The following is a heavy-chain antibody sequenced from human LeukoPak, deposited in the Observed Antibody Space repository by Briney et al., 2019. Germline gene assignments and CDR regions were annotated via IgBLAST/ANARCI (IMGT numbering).Heavy chain of an antibody. Sequence: GGSLRLSCAASGFTFSSSSMSWVRQAPGKGLEWVSSISSSSYIYYADSVKGRFTISRDNAKNSLYLQMNSLRAEDTAVYYCARRLTGHVDYWGQGTLVTVSP. CDR2: ISSSSYI. D-gene: IGHD3-10*01. J-gene: IGHJ4*02. CDR1: GFTFSSSS. CDR3: ARRLTGHVDY. V-gene: IGHV3-21*01.